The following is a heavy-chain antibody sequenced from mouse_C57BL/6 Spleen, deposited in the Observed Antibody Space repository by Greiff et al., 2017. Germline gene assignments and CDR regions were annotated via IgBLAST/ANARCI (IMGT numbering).Heavy chain of an antibody. Sequence: VHVKQSGPELVKPGASVKMSCKASGYTFTDYNMPWVKQSHGKSLEWIGYINPNNGGTSYNQKFKGKATLTVNKSSSTAYMELRSLTSEDSSVYYCARPLIYYDYAWFAYWGQGTLVTVSA. D-gene: IGHD2-4*01. V-gene: IGHV1-22*01. CDR2: INPNNGGT. CDR3: ARPLIYYDYAWFAY. CDR1: GYTFTDYN. J-gene: IGHJ3*01.